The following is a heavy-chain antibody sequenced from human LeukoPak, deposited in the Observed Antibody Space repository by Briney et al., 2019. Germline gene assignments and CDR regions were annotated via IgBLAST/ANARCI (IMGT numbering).Heavy chain of an antibody. CDR2: IIPILGIA. D-gene: IGHD1-1*01. J-gene: IGHJ4*02. CDR3: ARDPELERPLAPDY. Sequence: SVKVSCKASGGTFISYTISWVRQAPGQGLEWMGRIIPILGIANYAQKFQGRVTITADKSTSTAYMELSSLRSEDTAVYYCARDPELERPLAPDYWGQGTLVTVSS. CDR1: GGTFISYT. V-gene: IGHV1-69*04.